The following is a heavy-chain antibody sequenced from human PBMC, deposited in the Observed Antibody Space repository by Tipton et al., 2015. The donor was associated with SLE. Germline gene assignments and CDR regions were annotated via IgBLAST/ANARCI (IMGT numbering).Heavy chain of an antibody. CDR3: ARSQERVRGVIGT. CDR2: IYYSGST. CDR1: GYSISSDYY. J-gene: IGHJ4*02. D-gene: IGHD3-10*01. Sequence: TLSLTCTVSGYSISSDYYWGWIRQPPGKEMGWIGSIYYSGSTYYNPSLKSRVTISVDTSKNQFSLKLSSVTAADTAVYYCARSQERVRGVIGTWGQGTLVTVSS. V-gene: IGHV4-38-2*02.